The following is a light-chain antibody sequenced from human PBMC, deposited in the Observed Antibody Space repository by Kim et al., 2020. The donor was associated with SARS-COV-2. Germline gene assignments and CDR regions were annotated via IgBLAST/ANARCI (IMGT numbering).Light chain of an antibody. J-gene: IGKJ3*01. V-gene: IGKV4-1*01. CDR3: QQYYSSTGFT. Sequence: DIVMTQSPDSLAVSLGERATINCKSSQSVFYSSNKKNYLAWYQQKPGQPPKLLIYWASTRESGVPDRFSGSGSGTDFTLTISSLQAEDVAIYYCQQYYSSTGFTFGPGTKVDIK. CDR2: WAS. CDR1: QSVFYSSNKKNY.